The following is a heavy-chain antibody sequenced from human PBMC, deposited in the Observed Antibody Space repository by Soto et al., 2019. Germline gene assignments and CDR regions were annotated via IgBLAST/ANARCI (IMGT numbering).Heavy chain of an antibody. V-gene: IGHV3-23*01. J-gene: IGHJ4*02. D-gene: IGHD3-22*01. CDR2: ISGSGGST. Sequence: EVQLLESGGGLVQPGGSLRLSCAASGFTFSSYAMSWVRQAPGKGLEWVSAISGSGGSTYYADSVKGRFTISRDNSKNTLYLQMNSLRAEDTAVYYCARGDYYDSSGYYYWGQGTLVTVSS. CDR3: ARGDYYDSSGYYY. CDR1: GFTFSSYA.